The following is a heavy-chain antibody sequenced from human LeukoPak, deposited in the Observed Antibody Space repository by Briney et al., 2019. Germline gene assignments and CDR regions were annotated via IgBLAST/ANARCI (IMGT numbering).Heavy chain of an antibody. Sequence: GGSLRLSCAASGFTFSSYGMSWVRQAPGKGLEWVSGISGSGGSTYYVDSVKGRFTISRDNSKNTLYLQMNSLTVEDTAIYYCAKGSISGVVLVPATCAPNDYWGQGTLVTVSS. CDR1: GFTFSSYG. CDR3: AKGSISGVVLVPATCAPNDY. CDR2: ISGSGGST. V-gene: IGHV3-23*01. J-gene: IGHJ4*02. D-gene: IGHD2-15*01.